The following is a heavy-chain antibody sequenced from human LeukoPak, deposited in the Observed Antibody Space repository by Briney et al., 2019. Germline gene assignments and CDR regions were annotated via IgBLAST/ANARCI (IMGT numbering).Heavy chain of an antibody. J-gene: IGHJ2*01. Sequence: ASVKVSCKASGYTFTSFGISWVRQAPGQGLEWMGWISAYNANTNFAQNLQGRATMTTDTSTSTAYMELRSLRSDDTAMYYCARPGPYYAADWYFDLWGRGTLVTVSS. V-gene: IGHV1-18*01. CDR3: ARPGPYYAADWYFDL. CDR1: GYTFTSFG. D-gene: IGHD2-2*01. CDR2: ISAYNANT.